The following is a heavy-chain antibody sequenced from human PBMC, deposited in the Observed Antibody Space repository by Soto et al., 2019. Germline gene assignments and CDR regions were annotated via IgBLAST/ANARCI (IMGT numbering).Heavy chain of an antibody. CDR1: GGSVTNINYF. J-gene: IGHJ3*01. D-gene: IGHD3-22*01. CDR3: ARHEYVSSSYDLLDV. V-gene: IGHV4-39*01. CDR2: IYYTGTT. Sequence: PSETLSLICSVSGGSVTNINYFWAWIRQSPGKGLEWIANIYYTGTTFYNPSLRSRVSMTIDASKNRFSLNLSSVTASDTALYYCARHEYVSSSYDLLDVWGRGTMVTVSS.